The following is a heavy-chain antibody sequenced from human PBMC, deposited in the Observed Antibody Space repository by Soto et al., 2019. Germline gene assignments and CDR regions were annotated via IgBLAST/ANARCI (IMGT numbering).Heavy chain of an antibody. CDR3: VWFGELLGVYYYGMDV. CDR1: GYTLTELS. V-gene: IGHV1-24*01. J-gene: IGHJ6*02. CDR2: FDPEDGET. D-gene: IGHD3-10*01. Sequence: ASVKVSCKVSGYTLTELSMHWVRQAPGKWLEWMGGFDPEDGETIYAQKFQGRVTMTEDTSTDTAYMELSSLRSEDTAVYYCVWFGELLGVYYYGMDVWGQGTTVTVSS.